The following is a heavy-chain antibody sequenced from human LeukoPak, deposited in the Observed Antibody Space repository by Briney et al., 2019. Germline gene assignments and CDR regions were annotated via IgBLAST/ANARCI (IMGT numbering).Heavy chain of an antibody. J-gene: IGHJ4*02. V-gene: IGHV1-69*05. Sequence: SVKVSCKASGGTFSSYAISWVRQAPGQGLEWMGGIIPIFGTANYAQKFQGRVTITTDESTSTAYMELSSLRSEGTAVYYCASRFCTYYYDSSGCGGLDYWGQGTLVTVSS. D-gene: IGHD3-22*01. CDR2: IIPIFGTA. CDR3: ASRFCTYYYDSSGCGGLDY. CDR1: GGTFSSYA.